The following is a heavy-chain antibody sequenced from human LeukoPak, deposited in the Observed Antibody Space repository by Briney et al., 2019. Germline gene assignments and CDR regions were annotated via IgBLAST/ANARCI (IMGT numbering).Heavy chain of an antibody. Sequence: ASVKVSCKASGYTFTSYYMHWVRQAPGQGLEWMGIINPSGGSTSYAQKFQGWVTMTRDTSISTAYMELSRLRSDDTAVYYCARDNVAMVRGVRRGFDPWGQGTLVTVSS. D-gene: IGHD3-10*01. CDR2: INPSGGST. CDR3: ARDNVAMVRGVRRGFDP. CDR1: GYTFTSYY. J-gene: IGHJ5*02. V-gene: IGHV1-46*01.